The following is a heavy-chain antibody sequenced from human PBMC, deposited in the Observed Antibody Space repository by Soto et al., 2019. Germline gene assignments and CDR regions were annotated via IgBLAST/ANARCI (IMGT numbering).Heavy chain of an antibody. CDR3: AREAGTWHLPLNWFDP. CDR1: GFTFSSYN. Sequence: GGSLSLSCAASGFTFSSYNMNWVRQAPGKGLEWVSYISSSSSTIYYADSVKGRFTISRDNAKNSLYLQMNSLRDEDTAVYYCAREAGTWHLPLNWFDPWGQGTLVTVSS. CDR2: ISSSSSTI. J-gene: IGHJ5*02. V-gene: IGHV3-48*02. D-gene: IGHD6-19*01.